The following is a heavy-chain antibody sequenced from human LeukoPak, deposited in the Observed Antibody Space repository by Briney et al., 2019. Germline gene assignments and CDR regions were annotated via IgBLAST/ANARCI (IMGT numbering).Heavy chain of an antibody. J-gene: IGHJ6*03. D-gene: IGHD6-13*01. CDR2: IYHSGST. CDR3: ARLAAAATFGYYYHMDV. CDR1: GDSIRSGYY. Sequence: PSETLSLTCSVSGDSIRSGYYWGWIRQPPGKGLEWIGSIYHSGSTYYNPSLKSRVTISVDTSKNQFSLKLSSVTAADTAVYYCARLAAAATFGYYYHMDVWGKGTTVTVSS. V-gene: IGHV4-38-2*02.